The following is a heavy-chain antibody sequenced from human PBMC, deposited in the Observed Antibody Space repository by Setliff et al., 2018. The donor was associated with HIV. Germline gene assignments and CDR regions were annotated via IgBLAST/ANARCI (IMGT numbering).Heavy chain of an antibody. J-gene: IGHJ5*02. Sequence: ASVKVSCKAFGYTFSTNAIHWVRQAPGQRLEWMGYINAGDDNTRYSEKFQGRVTITRDTSANTAYMELSSLRSEDTAVYYCAALKGYSYGRGCFDPWGQGTLVTVSS. CDR1: GYTFSTNA. D-gene: IGHD5-18*01. CDR3: AALKGYSYGRGCFDP. CDR2: INAGDDNT. V-gene: IGHV1-3*01.